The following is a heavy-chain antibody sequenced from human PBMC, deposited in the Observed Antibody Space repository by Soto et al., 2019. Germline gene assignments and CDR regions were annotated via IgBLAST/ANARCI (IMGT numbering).Heavy chain of an antibody. V-gene: IGHV4-34*01. CDR3: AIAARTYYYYYGMDV. D-gene: IGHD6-6*01. J-gene: IGHJ6*02. CDR2: INHSGST. Sequence: SETLSLTCAVYGGSFSGYYWSWIRPPPGKGLEWIGEINHSGSTNYNPSLKSRVTISVDTSKNQFSLKLSSVTAADTAVYYCAIAARTYYYYYGMDVWGQGTTVTVS. CDR1: GGSFSGYY.